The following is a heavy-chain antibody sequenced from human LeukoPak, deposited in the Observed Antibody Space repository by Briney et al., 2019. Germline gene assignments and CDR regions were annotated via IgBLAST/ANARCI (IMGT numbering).Heavy chain of an antibody. Sequence: ASVKVSCKASGYTFTGYYMHWVRQAPGQGLEWMGWINPNSGGTNYAQKFQGRVTMTRDTSISTAYMELSRLGSDDTAVYYCARAPSVNYYDSSGYLTAYYYGMDVWGQGTTVTVSS. CDR1: GYTFTGYY. CDR3: ARAPSVNYYDSSGYLTAYYYGMDV. J-gene: IGHJ6*02. CDR2: INPNSGGT. D-gene: IGHD3-22*01. V-gene: IGHV1-2*02.